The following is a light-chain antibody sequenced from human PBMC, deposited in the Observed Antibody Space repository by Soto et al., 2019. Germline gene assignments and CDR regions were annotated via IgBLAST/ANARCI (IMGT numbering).Light chain of an antibody. CDR3: ATWDSSLTIGVI. J-gene: IGLJ2*01. CDR1: SYNVGKNF. V-gene: IGLV1-51*01. CDR2: DNQ. Sequence: QSVLTQPPSVSAAPGQKVSISCSGSSYNVGKNFVSWYQHVPGKAPKLLIYDNQKRPSGIPDRFSASKSGTLATLDITGLQTGDEADYYCATWDSSLTIGVIFGGGTQLTVL.